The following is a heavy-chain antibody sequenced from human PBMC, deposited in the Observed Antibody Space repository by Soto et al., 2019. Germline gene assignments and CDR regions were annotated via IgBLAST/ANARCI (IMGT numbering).Heavy chain of an antibody. CDR2: IYPGDSDT. CDR1: GYTFTNYW. V-gene: IGHV5-51*01. CDR3: AASIFYYGMDV. J-gene: IGHJ6*02. Sequence: GGSLKIFCKGSGYTFTNYWVGWVGQMTGKGLEWMGIIYPGDSDTKYNPSFQGQVTSSADKSITTTYLQWSSLRASDTAIYYCAASIFYYGMDVWGQGTTVTVSS.